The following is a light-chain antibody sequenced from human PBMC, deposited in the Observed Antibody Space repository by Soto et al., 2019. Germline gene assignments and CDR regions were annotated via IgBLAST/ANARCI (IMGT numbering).Light chain of an antibody. J-gene: IGKJ4*01. CDR3: QQIYTIPLT. CDR1: RSVGSY. CDR2: GGS. Sequence: IHLTQSPSSLSASVGGRVTITCRASRSVGSYLNWYQQKPGKAPNLLIHGGSILQSGVPPRFSGGGGGTDFTLTISSLQPEDFASYYCQQIYTIPLTFGGGTKVDIK. V-gene: IGKV1-39*01.